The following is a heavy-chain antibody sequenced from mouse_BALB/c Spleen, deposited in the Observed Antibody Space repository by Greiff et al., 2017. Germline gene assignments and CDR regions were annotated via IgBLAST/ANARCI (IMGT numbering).Heavy chain of an antibody. J-gene: IGHJ3*01. D-gene: IGHD2-4*01. V-gene: IGHV1-87*01. Sequence: VQLQQSGAELARPGASVKLSCKASGYTFTSYWMQWVKQRPGQGLEWIGAIYPGDGDTRYTQKFKGKATLTADKSSSTAYMQLSSLASEDSAVYYCARGPYYDYDGYWGQGTLVTVSA. CDR1: GYTFTSYW. CDR2: IYPGDGDT. CDR3: ARGPYYDYDGY.